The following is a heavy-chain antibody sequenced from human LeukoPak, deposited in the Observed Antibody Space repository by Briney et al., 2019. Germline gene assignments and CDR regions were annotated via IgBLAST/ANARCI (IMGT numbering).Heavy chain of an antibody. Sequence: GGSLRLFCAASGFTFSSYAMSWVRQAPGKGLEWVSAISGSGGSTYYADSVKGRFTISRDNSKNTLYLQMNSLRAEDTAVYYCARALTSFGVVRYYFDYWGQGTLVTVSS. CDR3: ARALTSFGVVRYYFDY. J-gene: IGHJ4*02. CDR1: GFTFSSYA. CDR2: ISGSGGST. D-gene: IGHD3-3*01. V-gene: IGHV3-23*01.